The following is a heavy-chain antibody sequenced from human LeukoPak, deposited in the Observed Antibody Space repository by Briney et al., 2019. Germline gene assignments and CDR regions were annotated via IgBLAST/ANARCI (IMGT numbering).Heavy chain of an antibody. J-gene: IGHJ4*02. D-gene: IGHD5-12*01. CDR3: ARVVATTTLDY. V-gene: IGHV4-31*03. CDR2: MHHSGPT. CDR1: GGSISSGGYY. Sequence: SETPSLTCTVSGGSISSGGYYWSWIRQHPGKGLEWIGYMHHSGPTYYNPSLKSRVTISVDTSKNQFSLKLNPVTAADTAVYYCARVVATTTLDYWGQGTLVTVSS.